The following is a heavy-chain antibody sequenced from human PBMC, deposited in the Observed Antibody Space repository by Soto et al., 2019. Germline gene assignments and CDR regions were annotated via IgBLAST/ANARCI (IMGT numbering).Heavy chain of an antibody. CDR3: AATVAHYYGSGSYGWDYYYGMDV. CDR1: GFTFTSSA. J-gene: IGHJ6*02. D-gene: IGHD3-10*01. V-gene: IGHV1-58*01. CDR2: IVVGSGNT. Sequence: SVKVSCKASGFTFTSSAVQWVRQARGQRLEWIGWIVVGSGNTNYAQKFQERVTITRDMSTSTAYMELSSLRSEDTAVYYCAATVAHYYGSGSYGWDYYYGMDVWGQGTTVTVSS.